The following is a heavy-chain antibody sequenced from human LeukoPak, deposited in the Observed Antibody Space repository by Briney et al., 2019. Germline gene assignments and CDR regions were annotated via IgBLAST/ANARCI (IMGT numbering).Heavy chain of an antibody. CDR2: IYYSGST. Sequence: SETLSLTCTVSGGSISSYYWSWVRQPPGEGLGWIGYIYYSGSTNYNPSLKSRVTISVDTSKNQFSLKLSSVTAADTAVYYCARDPYDKGDAFDIWGQGTMVTVSS. D-gene: IGHD3-9*01. J-gene: IGHJ3*02. CDR3: ARDPYDKGDAFDI. V-gene: IGHV4-59*01. CDR1: GGSISSYY.